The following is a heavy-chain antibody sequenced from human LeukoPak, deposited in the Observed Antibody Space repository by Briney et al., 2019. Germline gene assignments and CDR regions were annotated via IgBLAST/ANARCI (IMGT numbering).Heavy chain of an antibody. CDR1: GGSFSGYY. J-gene: IGHJ4*02. CDR2: INHSGST. V-gene: IGHV4-34*01. D-gene: IGHD3-9*01. Sequence: SETLSLTCAVYGGSFSGYYWSWIRQPPGKGLEWIGEINHSGSTNYNPSLKSRVTISVDTSKNQFSLKLSSVTAADTAVYYCAREGLLRYFDWLFSHFDYWGQGTLVTVSS. CDR3: AREGLLRYFDWLFSHFDY.